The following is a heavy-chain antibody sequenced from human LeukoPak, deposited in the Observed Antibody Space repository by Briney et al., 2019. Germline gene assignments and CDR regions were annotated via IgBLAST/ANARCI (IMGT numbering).Heavy chain of an antibody. D-gene: IGHD3-10*01. CDR1: GFTFSSYA. Sequence: GGSLRLSCAASGFTFSSYAMSWVRQAPGKGLEWVSAISGSGGSTYYTDSVKGRFTISRDNSKNTLYLQMNSLRAEDTAVYYCAKDRRRFYGSGSYPFFNGMDVWGQGTTVTVSS. V-gene: IGHV3-23*01. CDR2: ISGSGGST. CDR3: AKDRRRFYGSGSYPFFNGMDV. J-gene: IGHJ6*02.